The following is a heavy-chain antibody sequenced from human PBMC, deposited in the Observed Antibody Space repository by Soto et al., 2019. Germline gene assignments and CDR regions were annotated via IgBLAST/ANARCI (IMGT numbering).Heavy chain of an antibody. CDR3: ARHYTIVGAIDAFDI. Sequence: SETLSLTCTVSGGSISSYYWSWIRQPPGKGLEWIGYIYYSGSTNYNPSLKSRVTISVDTSKNQFSLKLSSVTAADAAVYYCARHYTIVGAIDAFDIWGQGTMVTVSS. D-gene: IGHD1-26*01. CDR1: GGSISSYY. V-gene: IGHV4-59*08. J-gene: IGHJ3*02. CDR2: IYYSGST.